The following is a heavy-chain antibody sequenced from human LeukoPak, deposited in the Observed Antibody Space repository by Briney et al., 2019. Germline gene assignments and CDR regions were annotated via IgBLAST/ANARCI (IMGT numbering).Heavy chain of an antibody. CDR3: AKVAEIAAARNWFDP. Sequence: GGSLRLSCAASGFTFSSYSMNWVRQAPGKGLEWVSSISSSSSYIYYADSVKGRFTISRDNSKNTLYLQMNSLRAEDTAVYYCAKVAEIAAARNWFDPWGQGTLVTVSS. CDR1: GFTFSSYS. D-gene: IGHD6-13*01. CDR2: ISSSSSYI. J-gene: IGHJ5*02. V-gene: IGHV3-21*04.